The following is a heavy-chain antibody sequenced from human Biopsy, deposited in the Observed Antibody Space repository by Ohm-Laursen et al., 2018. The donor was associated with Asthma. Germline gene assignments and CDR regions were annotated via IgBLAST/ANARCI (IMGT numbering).Heavy chain of an antibody. CDR1: GYTFINYA. CDR2: IIPIFGIA. D-gene: IGHD3-22*01. Sequence: SVKVSCKASGYTFINYAIHWVRQAPGQGLEWMGGIIPIFGIANYAQKFQGRVTITADKSTSTAYMELSSLRSEDTAVYYCARADRYYYDSSGYTEWFDPWGQGTLVTVSS. J-gene: IGHJ5*02. CDR3: ARADRYYYDSSGYTEWFDP. V-gene: IGHV1-69*10.